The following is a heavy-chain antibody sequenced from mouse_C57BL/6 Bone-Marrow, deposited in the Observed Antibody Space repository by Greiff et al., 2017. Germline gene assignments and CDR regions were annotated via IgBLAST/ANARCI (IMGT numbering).Heavy chain of an antibody. D-gene: IGHD1-1*01. CDR1: GFTFSSYA. CDR2: ISSGGDYI. V-gene: IGHV5-9-1*02. J-gene: IGHJ4*01. Sequence: EVKLMESGEGLVKPGGSLKLSCAASGFTFSSYAMSWVRQTPEKRLEWVAYISSGGDYIYYADTVKGRFTISRDNARNTLYLQMSSLKSEDTAMYYCTRDPDYYGSSYDAMDYWGQGTSVTVSS. CDR3: TRDPDYYGSSYDAMDY.